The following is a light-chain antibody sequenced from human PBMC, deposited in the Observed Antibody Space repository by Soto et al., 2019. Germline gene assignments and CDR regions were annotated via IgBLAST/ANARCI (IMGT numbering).Light chain of an antibody. V-gene: IGKV3-15*01. Sequence: EIVMKHAPATLSGSTVNTVILSCGTSQSVSSNLAWYQQKPGQTPRLLIYAASTRATGFPDRFSGSGSGTEFALTISRLQSEDFAVYYCQQYNKMTRTFGQVTKVEIK. CDR2: AAS. J-gene: IGKJ1*01. CDR3: QQYNKMTRT. CDR1: QSVSSN.